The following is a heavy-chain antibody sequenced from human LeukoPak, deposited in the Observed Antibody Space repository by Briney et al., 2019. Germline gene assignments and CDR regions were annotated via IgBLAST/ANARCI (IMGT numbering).Heavy chain of an antibody. Sequence: PSETLSLTCTVSGDSISSSSYYWVWLRQPPGKGLEWIAIIHYTGSTYYNPSLKSRVTISVDTSKNQFSLKLSSVTAADTAMYYCARYWGPYDNSGAYFDYWGQGTLVTVSS. CDR2: IHYTGST. D-gene: IGHD3-22*01. CDR1: GDSISSSSYY. CDR3: ARYWGPYDNSGAYFDY. V-gene: IGHV4-39*01. J-gene: IGHJ4*02.